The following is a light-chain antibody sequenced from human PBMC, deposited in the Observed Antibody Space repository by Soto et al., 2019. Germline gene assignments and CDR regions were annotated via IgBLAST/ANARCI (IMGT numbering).Light chain of an antibody. Sequence: DIQMTQSPSSLSASVGDRVTITCRASQSISSYLNWYQQKPGKAPKLLIYAASSLQSGVPSRFSGSGSGTDFTLIISSLQPEDFATYYCQQSYSTPRTFVQGTKVEIK. CDR1: QSISSY. CDR2: AAS. CDR3: QQSYSTPRT. J-gene: IGKJ1*01. V-gene: IGKV1-39*01.